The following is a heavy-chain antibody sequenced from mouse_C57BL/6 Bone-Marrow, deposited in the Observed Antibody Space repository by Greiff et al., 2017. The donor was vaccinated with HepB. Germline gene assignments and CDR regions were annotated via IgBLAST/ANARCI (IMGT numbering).Heavy chain of an antibody. V-gene: IGHV1-72*01. CDR2: IDPNSGGT. CDR1: GYTFTSYW. Sequence: QVHVKQSGAELVKPGASVKLSCKASGYTFTSYWMHWVKQRPGRGLEWIGRIDPNSGGTKYNEKFKGKATLTVDKPSSTAYMQLSSLTSEDSAVYDCAGGYLLFFAYWGQGTLVTVSA. J-gene: IGHJ3*01. D-gene: IGHD2-3*01. CDR3: AGGYLLFFAY.